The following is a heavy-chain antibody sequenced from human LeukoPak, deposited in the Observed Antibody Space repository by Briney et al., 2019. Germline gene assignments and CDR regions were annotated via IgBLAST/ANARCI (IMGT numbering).Heavy chain of an antibody. V-gene: IGHV4-34*01. D-gene: IGHD2-2*01. J-gene: IGHJ4*02. CDR2: INHSGST. CDR1: GVSFSGYY. CDR3: ARAYCSSTSCLQIDY. Sequence: SETLSLTCAVYGVSFSGYYWSWIRQPPGKGLEWVGEINHSGSTNYNPSLKSRVTISVDTSKTQFSLKLSSVTAADTAVYYCARAYCSSTSCLQIDYWGQGTLVTVSS.